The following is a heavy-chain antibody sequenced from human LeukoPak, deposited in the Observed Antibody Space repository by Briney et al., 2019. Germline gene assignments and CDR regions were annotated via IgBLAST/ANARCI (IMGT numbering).Heavy chain of an antibody. Sequence: GRSLRLSCAASGFTFSSYAMHWVRQAPGKGLEWVAVISYDGSNKYYADSVKGRFTISRDNSKNTLYLQMSSLRAEDTAVYYCARDEATSGGSDFDYWGQGTLVTVSS. CDR1: GFTFSSYA. CDR2: ISYDGSNK. CDR3: ARDEATSGGSDFDY. J-gene: IGHJ4*02. D-gene: IGHD2-15*01. V-gene: IGHV3-30-3*01.